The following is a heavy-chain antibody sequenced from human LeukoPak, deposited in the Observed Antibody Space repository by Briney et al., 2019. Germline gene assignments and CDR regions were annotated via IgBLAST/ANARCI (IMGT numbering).Heavy chain of an antibody. J-gene: IGHJ4*02. CDR2: IYYSGST. CDR1: GYSISSGYY. V-gene: IGHV4-38-2*02. D-gene: IGHD1-26*01. CDR3: AREGGY. Sequence: SETLSLTCTVSGYSISSGYYWGWIRQPPGKGLEWIGYIYYSGSTNYNPSLKSRVTISVDTSKNQFSLKLSSVTAADTAVYYCAREGGYWGQGTLVTVSS.